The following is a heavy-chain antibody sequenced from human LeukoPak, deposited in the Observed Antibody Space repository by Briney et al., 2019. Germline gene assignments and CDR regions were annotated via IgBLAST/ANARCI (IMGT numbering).Heavy chain of an antibody. D-gene: IGHD2-2*01. V-gene: IGHV3-48*04. J-gene: IGHJ3*02. CDR1: GFTCSDYA. Sequence: GGPLRLSCGASGFTCSDYAMNWLRQAAGKGLEWISYFSSICGNPIYYSDSVRGRFTISRDDAKNSLYLQMHSQRVEDTAVYYCAKEVAGHDTSWLHAFDIWGQVAMVTVAS. CDR3: AKEVAGHDTSWLHAFDI. CDR2: FSSICGNPI.